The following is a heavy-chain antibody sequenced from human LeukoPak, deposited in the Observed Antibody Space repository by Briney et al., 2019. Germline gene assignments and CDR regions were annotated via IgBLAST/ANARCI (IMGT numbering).Heavy chain of an antibody. Sequence: EGSLRLSCAASGFTFSSYEMNWVRQAPGKGLEWVSYIGNSGSPIYYADSVKGRFTISRDNAKNSLFLQMSSLRAEDTAAYYCARTFDSWGQGTLVTVSS. CDR3: ARTFDS. J-gene: IGHJ4*02. CDR1: GFTFSSYE. CDR2: IGNSGSPI. V-gene: IGHV3-48*03.